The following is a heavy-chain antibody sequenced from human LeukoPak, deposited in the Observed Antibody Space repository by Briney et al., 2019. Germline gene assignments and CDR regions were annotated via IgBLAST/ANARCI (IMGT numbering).Heavy chain of an antibody. J-gene: IGHJ6*02. CDR1: GFTFSSYN. V-gene: IGHV3-7*03. CDR3: ARGGGLDV. D-gene: IGHD3-16*01. Sequence: GGSLRLSCVVSGFTFSSYNMDWVRQAPGKGLEWVASINHNGNVNYYVDSVKGRFTISRDNAKNSLYLQMSNLRAEDTAVYFCARGGGLDVWGQGATVTVSS. CDR2: INHNGNVN.